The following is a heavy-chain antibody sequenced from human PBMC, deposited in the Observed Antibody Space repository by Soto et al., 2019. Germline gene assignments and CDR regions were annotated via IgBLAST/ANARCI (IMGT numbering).Heavy chain of an antibody. Sequence: GGSLRLSCAASGFTFSDYYMSWIRQAPGKGLEWVSYISSSGSTIYYADSVKGRFTISRDNAKNSLYLQMNSLRAEDTAVYYCARDMSLAELRDFDWRYYYGMDVWGQGTTVTVSS. CDR1: GFTFSDYY. D-gene: IGHD3-9*01. CDR3: ARDMSLAELRDFDWRYYYGMDV. J-gene: IGHJ6*02. V-gene: IGHV3-11*01. CDR2: ISSSGSTI.